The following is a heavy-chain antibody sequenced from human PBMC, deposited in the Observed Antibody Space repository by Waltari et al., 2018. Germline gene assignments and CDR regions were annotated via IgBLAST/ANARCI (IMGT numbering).Heavy chain of an antibody. V-gene: IGHV4-34*01. CDR1: GGSFSGYY. CDR2: INHSRST. Sequence: QVQLQQWGAGLLKPSETLSLTCAVYGGSFSGYYWSWIRQPPGKGLEWIGEINHSRSTNYNPYLKSRVTISVDTSKNQFSLKLSSVTAADTAVYYCARPRGYCSSTSCYSGRRQYFQHWGQGTLVTVSS. D-gene: IGHD2-2*01. J-gene: IGHJ1*01. CDR3: ARPRGYCSSTSCYSGRRQYFQH.